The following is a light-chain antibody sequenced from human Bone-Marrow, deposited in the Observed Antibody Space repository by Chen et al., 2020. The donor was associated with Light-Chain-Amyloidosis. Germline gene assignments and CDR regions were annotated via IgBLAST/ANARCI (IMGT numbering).Light chain of an antibody. CDR2: EVT. CDR3: TSYSGTYNLLL. J-gene: IGLJ2*01. Sequence: QAALSQPPAASGSPGQSVTSSCTGESMDVGGYNYVSWYQQFPGNAPNLIIDEVTKRPSGVPARFSRSKSGISASLIVSVLQAEDEAVYFCTSYSGTYNLLLFGGGTKLTVL. CDR1: SMDVGGYNY. V-gene: IGLV2-8*01.